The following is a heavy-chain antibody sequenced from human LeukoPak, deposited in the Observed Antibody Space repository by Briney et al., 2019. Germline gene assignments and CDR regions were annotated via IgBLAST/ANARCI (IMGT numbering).Heavy chain of an antibody. Sequence: GGSLRPSCAASGFTFSSYSMNWVRQAPGKGLEWVSSISSSGTYISHADSVKGRFTISRDNAKNSLYLQMNSLRAEDTAVYFCARDLYSSGWYSCFDYWGQGTLVTVSS. CDR1: GFTFSSYS. CDR3: ARDLYSSGWYSCFDY. V-gene: IGHV3-21*01. CDR2: ISSSGTYI. J-gene: IGHJ4*02. D-gene: IGHD6-19*01.